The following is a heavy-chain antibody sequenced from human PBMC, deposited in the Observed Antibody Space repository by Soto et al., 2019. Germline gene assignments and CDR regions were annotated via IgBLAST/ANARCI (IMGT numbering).Heavy chain of an antibody. CDR2: MNPNSGNT. Sequence: ASVKVSCKASGYTFTSYDINWVRQATGQGLEWMGWMNPNSGNTGYAQKFQGRVTMTRNTSISTAYMELSSLRSEDTAVYYCARAPWAAAYYYMDVWGKGTTVTVSS. CDR3: ARAPWAAAYYYMDV. D-gene: IGHD6-13*01. J-gene: IGHJ6*03. V-gene: IGHV1-8*01. CDR1: GYTFTSYD.